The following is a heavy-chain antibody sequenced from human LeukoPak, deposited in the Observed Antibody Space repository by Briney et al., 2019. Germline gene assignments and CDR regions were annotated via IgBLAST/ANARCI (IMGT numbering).Heavy chain of an antibody. D-gene: IGHD3-9*01. V-gene: IGHV3-23*01. CDR1: GFTFSSYA. CDR3: AKEVRYFDWLLSYYFDY. CDR2: ISGSGGST. Sequence: GGSLRLPCAASGFTFSSYAMSWVRQAPGKGLQWVSTISGSGGSTYYADSVKGRFTISRDNSRNTLYLQMNSLRAEDTAVYYCAKEVRYFDWLLSYYFDYWGRGTLVSVSS. J-gene: IGHJ4*02.